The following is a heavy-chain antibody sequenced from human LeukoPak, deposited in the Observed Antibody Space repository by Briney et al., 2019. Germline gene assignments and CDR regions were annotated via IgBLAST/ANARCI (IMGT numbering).Heavy chain of an antibody. J-gene: IGHJ4*02. CDR2: ISAYNGNT. V-gene: IGHV1-18*01. Sequence: GASVKVSCKASGGTFSSYAISWVRQAPGQGLECMGWISAYNGNTNYAQKLQGRVTMTTDTSTSTAYMELRSLRSDDTTVYYCARDLYSGSYYFDYWGQGTLVTVSS. CDR1: GGTFSSYA. CDR3: ARDLYSGSYYFDY. D-gene: IGHD1-26*01.